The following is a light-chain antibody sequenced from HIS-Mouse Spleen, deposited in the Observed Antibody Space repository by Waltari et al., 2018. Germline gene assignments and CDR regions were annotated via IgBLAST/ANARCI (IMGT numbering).Light chain of an antibody. Sequence: QSALTQPPSASGSPGQSVTISCPGTSSACGGYNYVSWYQQHPGKAPKLMIYEVSKRPSGVPDRFSGSKSGNTASLTVSGLQAEDEADYYCSSYAGSNNSLYVFGTGTKVTVL. CDR3: SSYAGSNNSLYV. CDR1: SSACGGYNY. CDR2: EVS. V-gene: IGLV2-8*01. J-gene: IGLJ1*01.